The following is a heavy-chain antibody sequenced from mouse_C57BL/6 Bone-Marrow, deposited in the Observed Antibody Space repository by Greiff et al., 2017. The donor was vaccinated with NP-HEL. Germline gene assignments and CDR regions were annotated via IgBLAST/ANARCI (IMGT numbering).Heavy chain of an antibody. J-gene: IGHJ4*01. V-gene: IGHV1-85*01. CDR1: GYTFTSYD. D-gene: IGHD1-1*01. CDR3: ARGTTVRDYYAMDY. CDR2: IYPGDGST. Sequence: VQLQQSGPELVKPGASVKLSCKASGYTFTSYDINWVKQRPGQGLEWIGWIYPGDGSTKYNEKFKGKATLTVDTSSSTAYMELHSLTSEDSAVYYCARGTTVRDYYAMDYWGQGTSVTVSS.